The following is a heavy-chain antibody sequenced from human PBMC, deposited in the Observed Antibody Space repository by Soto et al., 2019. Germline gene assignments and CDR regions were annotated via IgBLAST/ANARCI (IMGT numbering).Heavy chain of an antibody. CDR3: AKDRQEIGLRA. Sequence: GGSLRLSCAASGFTFSSCGMHWVRQAPGKGLEWVAVISYDGSNKYYADSVKGRFTISRDNSKNTLYLQMNSLRAEDTAVYYCAKDRQEIGLRAWGQGTLVTVSS. CDR2: ISYDGSNK. V-gene: IGHV3-30*18. CDR1: GFTFSSCG. D-gene: IGHD3-10*01. J-gene: IGHJ4*02.